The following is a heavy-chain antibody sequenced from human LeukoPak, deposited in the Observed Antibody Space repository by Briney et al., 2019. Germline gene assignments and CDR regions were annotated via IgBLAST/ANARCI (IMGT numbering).Heavy chain of an antibody. D-gene: IGHD2-15*01. Sequence: SEILSLTCTVSGGSMSSYSLTWIRQPPGTGLEWIGDISYRGSPNYHPSFKSRVTISVESSNNQFSLRLSSVTAADTAVYYCARSNAATNDPWGPGTLVTVSS. CDR3: ARSNAATNDP. J-gene: IGHJ5*02. CDR1: GGSMSSYS. CDR2: ISYRGSP. V-gene: IGHV4-59*01.